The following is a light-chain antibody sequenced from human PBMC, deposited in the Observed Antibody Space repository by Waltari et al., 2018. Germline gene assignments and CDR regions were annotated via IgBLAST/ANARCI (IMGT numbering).Light chain of an antibody. V-gene: IGKV3-15*01. Sequence: EIVMTQSPVTLSVSPGESATLSCRASQSVNNNLAWYQQKPGQAPRLLMYGASTRATVFPTRFSGSGSGTEFTLTITSLQSEDFAVYYCQQYNNWPPLTFGQGTNLEIK. J-gene: IGKJ2*01. CDR2: GAS. CDR3: QQYNNWPPLT. CDR1: QSVNNN.